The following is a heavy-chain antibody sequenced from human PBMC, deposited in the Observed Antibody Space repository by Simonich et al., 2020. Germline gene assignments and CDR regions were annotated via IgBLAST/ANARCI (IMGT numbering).Heavy chain of an antibody. D-gene: IGHD6-6*01. J-gene: IGHJ3*02. Sequence: QVQLVQSGAEVKKPGASVKVSCKASGYTFTGYYMHWVRQAPGQGLKWMGWSNPNSGGKNYEQKFQGRVTMTRDTSISTAYRELSRLRSDDTAVYYCARARLYSSSHAFDIWGQGTMVTVSS. CDR2: SNPNSGGK. CDR3: ARARLYSSSHAFDI. CDR1: GYTFTGYY. V-gene: IGHV1-2*02.